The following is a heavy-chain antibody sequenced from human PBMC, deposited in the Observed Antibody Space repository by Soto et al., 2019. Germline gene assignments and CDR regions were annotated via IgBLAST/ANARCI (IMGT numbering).Heavy chain of an antibody. Sequence: GSLRLSCAASGFTFSSYAMSWVRQAPGKGLEWVSAISGSGGSTYYADSVKGRFTISRDNSKNTLYLQMNSLRAEDTAVYYCAKDREQWLAAESYFDYWGQGTLVTVS. V-gene: IGHV3-23*01. J-gene: IGHJ4*02. D-gene: IGHD6-19*01. CDR1: GFTFSSYA. CDR2: ISGSGGST. CDR3: AKDREQWLAAESYFDY.